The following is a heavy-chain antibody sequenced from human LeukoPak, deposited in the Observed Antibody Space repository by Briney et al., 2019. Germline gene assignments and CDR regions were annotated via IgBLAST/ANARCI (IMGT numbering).Heavy chain of an antibody. V-gene: IGHV3-43*02. Sequence: PGGSLRLSCAASGFTFDDYAMHWVRQAPGKGLEWVSLISGDGGSTYYADSVMGRFTISRDNSKNSLYLQMNSLRTEDTALYYCAKDTNRGGNYYFDYWGQGTLVTVSS. D-gene: IGHD1-14*01. CDR1: GFTFDDYA. J-gene: IGHJ4*02. CDR2: ISGDGGST. CDR3: AKDTNRGGNYYFDY.